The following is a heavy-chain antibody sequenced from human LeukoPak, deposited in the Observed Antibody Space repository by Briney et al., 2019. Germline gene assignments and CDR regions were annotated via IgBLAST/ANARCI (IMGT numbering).Heavy chain of an antibody. V-gene: IGHV4-4*07. D-gene: IGHD6-19*01. CDR1: GGSISSYY. J-gene: IGHJ4*02. Sequence: SETLSLTCTVSGGSISSYYWSWIRQPAGKGLEWIGRIYTSGSTNYNPSLKSRVTMSVDTSKNQFSLKLSSVTAAGTAVYYCARESEMYSSGWYSHFDYWGQGTLVTVSS. CDR2: IYTSGST. CDR3: ARESEMYSSGWYSHFDY.